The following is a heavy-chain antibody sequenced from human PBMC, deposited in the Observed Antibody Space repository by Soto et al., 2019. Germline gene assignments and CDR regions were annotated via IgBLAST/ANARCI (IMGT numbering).Heavy chain of an antibody. Sequence: QPPGTGLEWIGEINHSGSTNYNPSLKSRVTISVDTSKNQFSLKLTSVTAADTAVYYCARDKITGLFDYWGRGTLVTVSS. J-gene: IGHJ4*02. V-gene: IGHV4-34*01. CDR2: INHSGST. CDR3: ARDKITGLFDY. D-gene: IGHD2-8*02.